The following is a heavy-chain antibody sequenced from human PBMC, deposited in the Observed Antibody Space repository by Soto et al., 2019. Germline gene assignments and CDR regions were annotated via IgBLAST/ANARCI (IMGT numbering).Heavy chain of an antibody. V-gene: IGHV3-23*01. D-gene: IGHD3-10*01. CDR1: GFTFSSYA. Sequence: EVQLLESGGGLVQPGGSPRLSCAASGFTFSSYAMSWVRQAPGKGLEWVSAISGSGGSTYYADSVKGRFTISRDNSKNTLFLQMTSLRAADTAVYYCAKDKPLWFGSVWGKGTTVTVSS. J-gene: IGHJ6*04. CDR2: ISGSGGST. CDR3: AKDKPLWFGSV.